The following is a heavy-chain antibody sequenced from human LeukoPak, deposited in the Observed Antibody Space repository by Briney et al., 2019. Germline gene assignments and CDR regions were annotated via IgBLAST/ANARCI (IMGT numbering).Heavy chain of an antibody. Sequence: GGSLRLSCAASGFTFSYYAMSWVRQAPGKGLEWVSGITGTDGSTYYADSVKGRFTISRDNSKSALYLQMNSLRAEDTALYYCAKAFNYGSGYNYKTFDSWGQGTLVTVSS. CDR2: ITGTDGST. CDR3: AKAFNYGSGYNYKTFDS. J-gene: IGHJ4*02. D-gene: IGHD3-10*01. V-gene: IGHV3-23*01. CDR1: GFTFSYYA.